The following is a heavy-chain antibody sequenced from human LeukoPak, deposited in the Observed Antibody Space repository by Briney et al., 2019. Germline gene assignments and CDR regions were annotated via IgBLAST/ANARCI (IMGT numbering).Heavy chain of an antibody. CDR2: INNSGDDK. J-gene: IGHJ4*02. CDR3: ARELDRIQDLDS. Sequence: PGGSLRLSCAASGYTFSCCSMNWVRQAPGKGLEWLSSINNSGDDKYHADSVQGRFTISRDNAKNSLYLQMNGLRAEDTAVYCCARELDRIQDLDSWGQGTQVTVSS. CDR1: GYTFSCCS. D-gene: IGHD1-1*01. V-gene: IGHV3-21*01.